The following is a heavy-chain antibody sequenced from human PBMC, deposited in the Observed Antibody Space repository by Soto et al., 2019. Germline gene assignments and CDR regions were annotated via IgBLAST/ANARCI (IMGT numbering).Heavy chain of an antibody. Sequence: QVQLVESGGGVVQPGRSLRVSCATSGFNFSHYAMHWVRQAPGKGLNWVAVISYNESKIYYADSVKGRFTISRDNSKNTLYLQMKSLRTEDTAIYYCASFWDTVTATAFDFWGQGTLVTVSS. V-gene: IGHV3-30-3*01. CDR1: GFNFSHYA. D-gene: IGHD5-18*01. J-gene: IGHJ4*02. CDR3: ASFWDTVTATAFDF. CDR2: ISYNESKI.